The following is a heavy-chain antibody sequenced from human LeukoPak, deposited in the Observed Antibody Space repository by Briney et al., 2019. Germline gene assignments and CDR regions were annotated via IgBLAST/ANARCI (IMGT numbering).Heavy chain of an antibody. CDR3: AGVGSRLPEYSSSYYYYYMDV. V-gene: IGHV1-8*01. CDR2: MNPNSGNT. J-gene: IGHJ6*03. D-gene: IGHD6-6*01. Sequence: ASVKVSCKASGYTFTSYDINWVRRATGQGLEWMGWMNPNSGNTGYAQKFQGRVTMTRNTSISTAYMELSSLRSEDTAVYYCAGVGSRLPEYSSSYYYYYMDVWGKGTTVTVSS. CDR1: GYTFTSYD.